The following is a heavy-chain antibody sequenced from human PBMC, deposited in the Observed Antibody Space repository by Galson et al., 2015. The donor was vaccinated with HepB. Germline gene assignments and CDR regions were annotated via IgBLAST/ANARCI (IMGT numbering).Heavy chain of an antibody. Sequence: SLRLSCAASGFTFSNYAMHWGRQAPGKGLEGVALMSYDGSNKFYAESAKGRCTNSRDNSRNTLYLQMNSLRAEDTAVYYCARDYASSWYFDHYYGMDVGGQGTTVTVSS. CDR3: ARDYASSWYFDHYYGMDV. J-gene: IGHJ6*02. CDR2: MSYDGSNK. V-gene: IGHV3-30*04. CDR1: GFTFSNYA. D-gene: IGHD6-13*01.